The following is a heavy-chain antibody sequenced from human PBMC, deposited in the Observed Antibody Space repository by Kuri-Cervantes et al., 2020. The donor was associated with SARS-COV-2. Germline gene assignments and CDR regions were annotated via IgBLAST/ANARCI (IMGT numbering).Heavy chain of an antibody. Sequence: SETLSVSCTVSGGSSSSHYWSWIRQPPGKGLEWIGYIYYSGSTNYNPSLKSRVTISVDTSKNQFSLKLSSVTAEDTAVYYCAKLGMAFGVVISPPQASRMDVWGKGTTVTVSS. CDR2: IYYSGST. V-gene: IGHV4-59*11. CDR3: AKLGMAFGVVISPPQASRMDV. D-gene: IGHD3-3*01. J-gene: IGHJ6*03. CDR1: GGSSSSHY.